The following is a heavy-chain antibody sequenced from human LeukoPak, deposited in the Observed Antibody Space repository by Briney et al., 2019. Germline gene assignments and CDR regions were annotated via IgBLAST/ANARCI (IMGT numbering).Heavy chain of an antibody. V-gene: IGHV4-30-2*01. CDR1: GGSISSGGYS. J-gene: IGHJ4*02. Sequence: SQTLSLTCAVSGGSISSGGYSWSWIRQPPGKGLEWIGYIYHSGSTYYNPSLKSRVTISVDRSKNQFSLKLSSVTAADTAVYYCARGVRSYALDIFDYWGQGTLVTVSS. CDR3: ARGVRSYALDIFDY. CDR2: IYHSGST. D-gene: IGHD2-2*01.